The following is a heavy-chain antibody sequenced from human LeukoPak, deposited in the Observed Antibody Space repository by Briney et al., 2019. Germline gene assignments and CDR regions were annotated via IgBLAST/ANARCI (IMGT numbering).Heavy chain of an antibody. CDR1: GFIFNNYG. CDR3: ASQANHDFWSAIDY. V-gene: IGHV3-53*01. CDR2: IYSGGST. J-gene: IGHJ4*02. D-gene: IGHD3-3*01. Sequence: PGGSLRLSCAASGFIFNNYGMHWVRQAPGKGLEWVSLIYSGGSTYYADSVKGRFTISRANSNNTLYLQMNSLRAEDTAVYYCASQANHDFWSAIDYWGQGTLVTVSS.